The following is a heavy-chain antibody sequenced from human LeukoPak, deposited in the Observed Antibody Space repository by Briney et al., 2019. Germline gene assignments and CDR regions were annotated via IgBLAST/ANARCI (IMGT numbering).Heavy chain of an antibody. J-gene: IGHJ4*02. D-gene: IGHD5-24*01. Sequence: GRSLRLSCAASGFTFSSYAMHWVRQAPGKGLEWVAVISYDGSNKYYAASVKGLFTNTRDNSKNTLYLQMNSLRAEDTAVYYCARDRDGYNLSWGQGTLVTVSS. V-gene: IGHV3-30*04. CDR2: ISYDGSNK. CDR1: GFTFSSYA. CDR3: ARDRDGYNLS.